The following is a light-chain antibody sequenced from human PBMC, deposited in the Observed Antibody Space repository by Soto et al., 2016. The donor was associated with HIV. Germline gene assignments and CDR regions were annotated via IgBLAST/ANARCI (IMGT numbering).Light chain of an antibody. V-gene: IGKV1-NL1*01. CDR2: AAS. CDR3: QQYYTTPRVT. J-gene: IGKJ4*01. CDR1: QGLSNS. Sequence: DIQMTQSPSSLSASVGDRVTITCRASQGLSNSLAWYQQKPGKAPKLLLYAASRLESGVPSRFSGSGSGTDYTLSISSLQPEDFATYYCQQYYTTPRVTFGGGTKVEIK.